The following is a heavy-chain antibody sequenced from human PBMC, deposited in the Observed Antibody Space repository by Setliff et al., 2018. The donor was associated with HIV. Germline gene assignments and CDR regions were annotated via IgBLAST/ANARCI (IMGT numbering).Heavy chain of an antibody. V-gene: IGHV1-18*01. CDR3: ASRRGTTRYYYYMDV. CDR1: GDTFTSYG. D-gene: IGHD1-7*01. CDR2: VSAYDGNT. Sequence: GASVKVSCKASGDTFTSYGISWVRQAPGQGLEWMGWVSAYDGNTDYAQKVQGRVTMTTDTSTSTAYMELRSLRSDDTAVYYCASRRGTTRYYYYMDVWGKGTTVTVSS. J-gene: IGHJ6*03.